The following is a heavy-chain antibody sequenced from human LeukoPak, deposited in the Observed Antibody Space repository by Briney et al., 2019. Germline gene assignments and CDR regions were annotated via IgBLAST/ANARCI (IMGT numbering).Heavy chain of an antibody. Sequence: SETLSLTCTVSGGSISSSSYYWGWIRQPPGKGLEWIGSIYYSGSTYYNPSLKSRVTISVDTSKNQFSLKLSSVTAADTAVYYCARLDVIDYWGQGTLVTVSS. CDR2: IYYSGST. J-gene: IGHJ4*02. CDR3: ARLDVIDY. D-gene: IGHD2-21*01. V-gene: IGHV4-39*01. CDR1: GGSISSSSYY.